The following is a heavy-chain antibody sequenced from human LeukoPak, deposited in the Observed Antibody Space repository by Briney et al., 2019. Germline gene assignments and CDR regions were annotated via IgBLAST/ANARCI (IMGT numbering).Heavy chain of an antibody. CDR2: ISYDGSNK. CDR1: GFTFSNYG. D-gene: IGHD6-13*01. V-gene: IGHV3-30*18. CDR3: AKDNVAAAGRYFDY. J-gene: IGHJ4*02. Sequence: GRPLRLSCAASGFTFSNYGMHWVRQAPGKGLEWVVLISYDGSNKYFADSVKGRFTISRDNSKNALYLQMHSLRAEDTAVYYCAKDNVAAAGRYFDYWGQGTLVTVSS.